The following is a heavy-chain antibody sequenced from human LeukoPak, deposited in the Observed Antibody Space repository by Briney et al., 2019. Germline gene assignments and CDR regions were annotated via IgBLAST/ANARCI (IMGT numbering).Heavy chain of an antibody. CDR1: GFTFSSYW. CDR3: ARDPTVTNFHDAFDI. D-gene: IGHD4-17*01. V-gene: IGHV3-7*05. CDR2: IKQDGSQK. Sequence: GGSLRLSCTASGFTFSSYWMSWVRQAPGQGLEWVATIKQDGSQKEYVESVQGRFTISRDNAKNSLYLHMNRLRAADTAVYYCARDPTVTNFHDAFDIWGQGTLVTVSS. J-gene: IGHJ3*02.